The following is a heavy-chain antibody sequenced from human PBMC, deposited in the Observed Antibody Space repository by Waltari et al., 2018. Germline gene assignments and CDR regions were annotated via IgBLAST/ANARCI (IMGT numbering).Heavy chain of an antibody. V-gene: IGHV4-4*07. Sequence: QVQLQESGPGLVKPSATLSLTCSGSGGSISSYHWSWIRQTDGKGLEWIGRLYSTGYTNYNPSLKSRVTMSVDTSKNQVSLKLDSVTAADTALYYCARGYGAGSYNAFDIWGQGTKVIVSS. CDR1: GGSISSYH. J-gene: IGHJ3*02. CDR3: ARGYGAGSYNAFDI. CDR2: LYSTGYT. D-gene: IGHD3-10*01.